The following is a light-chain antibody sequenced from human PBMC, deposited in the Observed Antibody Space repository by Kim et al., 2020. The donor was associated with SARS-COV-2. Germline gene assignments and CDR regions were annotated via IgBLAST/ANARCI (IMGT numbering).Light chain of an antibody. CDR2: EVT. Sequence: PGQSVTNSCSGSSTDFDTYNYVCWYQQHPGKAPKLIIYEVTKRPSGVPDRFSGSKSGDTASLTVSGLQAEDEADYYCTSHANDNYVFGTGTKVTVL. CDR1: STDFDTYNY. V-gene: IGLV2-8*01. CDR3: TSHANDNYV. J-gene: IGLJ1*01.